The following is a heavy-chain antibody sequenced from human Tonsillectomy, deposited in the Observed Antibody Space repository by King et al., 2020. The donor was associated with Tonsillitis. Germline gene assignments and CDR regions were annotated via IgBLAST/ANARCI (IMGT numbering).Heavy chain of an antibody. J-gene: IGHJ4*02. D-gene: IGHD3-10*01. CDR3: ARSKYYYGSGSYLY. CDR1: GYTFTTFY. Sequence: VQLVESGAELKRPGASVKVSCKASGYTFTTFYMHWVRQAPGQGLEWVGIINPSGGDTTYAQKFQGRFIMTRDTSTSTVYMQLSSLRSEDTAVYYCARSKYYYGSGSYLYWGQGTLVTVSS. CDR2: INPSGGDT. V-gene: IGHV1-46*01.